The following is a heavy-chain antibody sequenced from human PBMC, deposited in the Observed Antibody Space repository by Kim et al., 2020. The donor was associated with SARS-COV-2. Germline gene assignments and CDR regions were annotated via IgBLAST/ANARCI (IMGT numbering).Heavy chain of an antibody. CDR3: ARRLSNTSGWGSHYCDL. V-gene: IGHV4-34*01. CDR2: INHSGRT. J-gene: IGHJ1*01. CDR1: GGSFSGYY. Sequence: SETLSLTCAVYGGSFSGYYWSWIRQPPGKGLEWIGEINHSGRTNYNPSLKSRVTISVDTSKNQFSLMLTSVTAADAALYFCARRLSNTSGWGSHYCDLWGQGILVTVSS. D-gene: IGHD3-10*01.